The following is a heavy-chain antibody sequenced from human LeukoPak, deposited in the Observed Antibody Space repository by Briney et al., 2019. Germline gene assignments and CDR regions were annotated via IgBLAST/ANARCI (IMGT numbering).Heavy chain of an antibody. CDR2: IYYSGST. D-gene: IGHD1-26*01. Sequence: SETLSLTCTVSGGSISSYYLSWIRLPRGKGLEWIGSIYYSGSTNYNPSLKSRGNISVESSKNQFSLKLRCVPAADKGVYYCGRAQRELLLDYWGQGTLVTVS. CDR3: GRAQRELLLDY. J-gene: IGHJ4*02. CDR1: GGSISSYY. V-gene: IGHV4-59*01.